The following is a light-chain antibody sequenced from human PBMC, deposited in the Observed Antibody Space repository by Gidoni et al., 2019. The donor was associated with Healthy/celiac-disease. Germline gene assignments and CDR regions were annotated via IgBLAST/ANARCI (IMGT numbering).Light chain of an antibody. Sequence: IVLTQSPATLSLSPGERATLSCRASQSVSSYLAWYQQKPDQAPRLLIYDASNRSTAIPARFSVSGSGTDFTLTISSRRLEDYAVYYYQQRSNWPPTYTFGQGTKVEIK. CDR3: QQRSNWPPTYT. CDR2: DAS. J-gene: IGKJ2*01. V-gene: IGKV3-11*01. CDR1: QSVSSY.